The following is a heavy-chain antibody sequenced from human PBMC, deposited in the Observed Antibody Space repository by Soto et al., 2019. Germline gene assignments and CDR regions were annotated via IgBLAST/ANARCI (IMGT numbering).Heavy chain of an antibody. CDR1: GGSFSGYY. V-gene: IGHV4-34*01. CDR2: INHSGST. D-gene: IGHD2-15*01. CDR3: ARAIVVVVAAAPYFDY. J-gene: IGHJ4*02. Sequence: PSETLSLTCAVYGGSFSGYYWSWIRQPPGKGLEWIGEINHSGSTNYNPSLKSRVTISVDTSKNQFSLKLSSVTAADTAVYYCARAIVVVVAAAPYFDYWGQGTLVTVSS.